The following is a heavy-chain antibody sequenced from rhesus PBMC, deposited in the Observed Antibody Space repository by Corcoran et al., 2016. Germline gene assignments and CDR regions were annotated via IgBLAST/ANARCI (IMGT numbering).Heavy chain of an antibody. J-gene: IGHJ4*01. CDR1: GGSISSNY. CDR2: ISGRGGST. Sequence: QLQLQESGPGLVKPSETLSLTCAVSGGSISSNYWSWIRQPPGKGLEWIEPISGRGGSTDYNPSLKIRVTISTDTSKNQFALKLSSVTAADTAVHYCAILQAYYFDYWGQGVLVTVSS. V-gene: IGHV4-173*01. D-gene: IGHD1-44*01. CDR3: AILQAYYFDY.